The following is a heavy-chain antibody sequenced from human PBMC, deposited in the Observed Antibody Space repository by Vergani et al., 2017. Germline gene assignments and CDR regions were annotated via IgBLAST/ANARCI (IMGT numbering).Heavy chain of an antibody. CDR2: IWYDGSNK. J-gene: IGHJ2*01. D-gene: IGHD1-26*01. Sequence: QVQLVESGGGVVQPGRSLRLSCAASGFTFSSYGMHWVRQAPGKGLEWVAVIWYDGSNKYYADSVKGRFTISRDNSKNTRYLQMNSLRAEDTAVYYCARDLVGATPRWYFDLWGRGTLVTVSS. CDR3: ARDLVGATPRWYFDL. CDR1: GFTFSSYG. V-gene: IGHV3-33*01.